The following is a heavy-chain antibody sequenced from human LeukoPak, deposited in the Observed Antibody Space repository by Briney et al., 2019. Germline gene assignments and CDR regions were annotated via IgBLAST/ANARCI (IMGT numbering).Heavy chain of an antibody. CDR3: YGNWETRFRNFDY. J-gene: IGHJ4*02. CDR1: GFTFSDYY. V-gene: IGHV3-11*04. CDR2: ISSSGSTI. Sequence: GGSLRLSCAASGFTFSDYYMSWIRPAPGKVLEWVSYISSSGSTIYYADSVKGRFTISRDNSKNTLCLQMNSLRAEDTAVYYCYGNWETRFRNFDYWGQGTLVTVSS. D-gene: IGHD7-27*01.